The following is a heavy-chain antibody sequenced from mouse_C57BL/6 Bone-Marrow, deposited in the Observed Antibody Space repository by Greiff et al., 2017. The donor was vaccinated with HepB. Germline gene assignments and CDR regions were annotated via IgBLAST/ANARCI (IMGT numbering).Heavy chain of an antibody. V-gene: IGHV14-1*01. D-gene: IGHD1-1*01. CDR2: IDPEDGDT. CDR1: GFNIKDYY. Sequence: EVQLQQSGAELVRPGASVKLSCTASGFNIKDYYMHWVKQRPEQGLEWIGRIDPEDGDTEYATKFQGKATMTADTSPNTAYLQLSSLTSEDTAVYYCTVYYGSNPWYFDVWGTGTTVTVSS. CDR3: TVYYGSNPWYFDV. J-gene: IGHJ1*03.